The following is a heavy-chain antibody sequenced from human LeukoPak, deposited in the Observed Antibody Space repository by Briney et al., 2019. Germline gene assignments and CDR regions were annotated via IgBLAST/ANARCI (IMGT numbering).Heavy chain of an antibody. D-gene: IGHD3-16*01. J-gene: IGHJ3*02. CDR1: GFTFSDYY. V-gene: IGHV3-11*04. CDR2: ISSSGSTI. CDR3: ASVWGYEGSFDI. Sequence: GGSLRLSCAASGFTFSDYYMSWIRQAPGKGLEWGSYISSSGSTIYYADSVKGRFTSSRDNAKNSLYLPMNSLRAEDTAVYYCASVWGYEGSFDIWGQGTMATVSS.